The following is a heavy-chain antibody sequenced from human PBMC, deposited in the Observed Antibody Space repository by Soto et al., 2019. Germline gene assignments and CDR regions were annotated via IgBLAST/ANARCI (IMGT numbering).Heavy chain of an antibody. CDR3: ARVSPDILTGPFDY. Sequence: SETLSLTCTVSGGSISSGGYYWSWIRQHPGKGLEWIGYIYYSGSTYYNPSLKSRVTISVDTSKNQFSLKLSSVTAADTAVYYCARVSPDILTGPFDYWGQGTLVTGSS. D-gene: IGHD3-9*01. CDR1: GGSISSGGYY. CDR2: IYYSGST. V-gene: IGHV4-31*03. J-gene: IGHJ4*02.